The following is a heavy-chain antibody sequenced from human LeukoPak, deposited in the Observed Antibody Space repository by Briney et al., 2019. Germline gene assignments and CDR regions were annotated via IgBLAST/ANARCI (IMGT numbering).Heavy chain of an antibody. CDR2: FDPEDGET. V-gene: IGHV1-24*01. CDR3: ATASIVVVVAADSSEYFQH. D-gene: IGHD2-15*01. Sequence: ASVKVSCKVSGYTLPELSMHWVRPAPGKGLEWMGGFDPEDGETIYAQKFQGRVTMTEDTSTDTAYMELSSLRSEDTAVYYCATASIVVVVAADSSEYFQHWGQGTLVTVSS. J-gene: IGHJ1*01. CDR1: GYTLPELS.